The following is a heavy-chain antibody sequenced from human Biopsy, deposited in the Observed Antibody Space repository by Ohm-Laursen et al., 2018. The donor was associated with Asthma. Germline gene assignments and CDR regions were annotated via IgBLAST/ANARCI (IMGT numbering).Heavy chain of an antibody. D-gene: IGHD6-13*01. CDR3: VRGSSSWHHGPFHYYYGLDV. J-gene: IGHJ6*02. CDR2: IYYSRTT. Sequence: SDTLSLTCSLSSGSGGYMRSGNYYWGWIRQPPGKGLEWIGSIYYSRTTYYNPPLESRVTVSADTSKNQFSLKLTSVTAADTAVYYCVRGSSSWHHGPFHYYYGLDVWGQGTTATVSS. CDR1: SGSGGYMRSGNYY. V-gene: IGHV4-39*01.